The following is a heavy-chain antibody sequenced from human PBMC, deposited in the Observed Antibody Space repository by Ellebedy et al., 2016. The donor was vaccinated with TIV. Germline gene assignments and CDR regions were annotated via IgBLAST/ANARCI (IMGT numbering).Heavy chain of an antibody. Sequence: ASVKVSCXASGYTFTSYGISWVRQAPGQGLEWMGWISAYNGNTNYAQKLQGRVTMTTDTSTSTAYMELRSLRSDDTAVYYCARTTPGIAAAARHWRRLGFDYWGQGTLVTVSS. CDR2: ISAYNGNT. CDR3: ARTTPGIAAAARHWRRLGFDY. D-gene: IGHD6-13*01. CDR1: GYTFTSYG. J-gene: IGHJ4*02. V-gene: IGHV1-18*01.